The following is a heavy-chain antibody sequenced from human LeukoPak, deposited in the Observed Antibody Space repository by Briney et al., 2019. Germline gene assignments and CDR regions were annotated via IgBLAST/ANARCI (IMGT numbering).Heavy chain of an antibody. CDR1: GVMSPSYW. V-gene: IGHV3-7*04. CDR3: ARRHHFGFLDS. Sequence: SGGSLRLSCAASGVMSPSYWMTWVRQAPGKGLEWVANIKQDGSEKYYVDSVKGRFTISRDNAKNSVYLQMNSLRAEDTAVYYCARRHHFGFLDSWGQGTLVTVSS. J-gene: IGHJ4*02. D-gene: IGHD3-10*01. CDR2: IKQDGSEK.